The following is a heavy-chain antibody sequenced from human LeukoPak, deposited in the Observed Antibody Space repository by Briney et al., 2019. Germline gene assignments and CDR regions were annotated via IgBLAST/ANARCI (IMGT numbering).Heavy chain of an antibody. V-gene: IGHV3-33*01. CDR1: GFTFSSYG. D-gene: IGHD4/OR15-4a*01. Sequence: GGSLRLSCAASGFTFSSYGMHWVRQAPGKGLEWVAVIWYDGSDKYYADSVKGRFTISRDNEKNTLYLQMNSLRAEDTPVYYCAREVPAAALAFDYWGQGTLVTVHS. CDR2: IWYDGSDK. CDR3: AREVPAAALAFDY. J-gene: IGHJ4*02.